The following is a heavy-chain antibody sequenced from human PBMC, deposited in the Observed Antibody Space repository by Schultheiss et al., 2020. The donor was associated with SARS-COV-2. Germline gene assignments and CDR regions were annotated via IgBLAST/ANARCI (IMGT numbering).Heavy chain of an antibody. D-gene: IGHD6-19*01. Sequence: GESLKISCAASGFTFSSYEMNWVRQAPGKGLEWVSPISCSGDRAYSADSVKGRITISGDNSKNTLSLQMNSLRAEDTAVYYCARDPQWVVRVFDFWGQGTLVTVSS. CDR3: ARDPQWVVRVFDF. CDR2: ISCSGDRA. V-gene: IGHV3-23*01. J-gene: IGHJ4*02. CDR1: GFTFSSYE.